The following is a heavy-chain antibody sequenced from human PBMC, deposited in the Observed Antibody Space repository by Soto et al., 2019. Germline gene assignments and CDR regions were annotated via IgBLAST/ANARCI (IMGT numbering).Heavy chain of an antibody. CDR3: AKDRSYYGSGSYYNYFDY. V-gene: IGHV3-30*18. Sequence: GGSLRLSCAASGFTFSSHGMHWVRQAPGKGLEWVAVISYDGSNKYYADSVKGRFTISRDNSKNTLYLQMNSLRAEDTAVYYCAKDRSYYGSGSYYNYFDYWGQGTMVTVSS. CDR2: ISYDGSNK. J-gene: IGHJ4*02. D-gene: IGHD3-10*01. CDR1: GFTFSSHG.